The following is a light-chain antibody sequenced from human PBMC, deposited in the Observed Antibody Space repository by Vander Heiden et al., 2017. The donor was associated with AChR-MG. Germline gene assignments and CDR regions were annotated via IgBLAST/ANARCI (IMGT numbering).Light chain of an antibody. V-gene: IGKV1-39*01. CDR2: GAS. CDR3: QQSDSSPKT. Sequence: DIQMTQSPSSLSASVGDRVTITCRARQTIFSYLNWYQQKPGKAPHLLIYGASTLQPGVPSTFSDSGSGTEFTLTIGRLQPEDFATYYCQQSDSSPKTFGQGTKIEMK. CDR1: QTIFSY. J-gene: IGKJ1*01.